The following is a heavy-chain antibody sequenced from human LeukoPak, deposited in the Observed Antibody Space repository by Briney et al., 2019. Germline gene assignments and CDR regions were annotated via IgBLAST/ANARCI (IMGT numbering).Heavy chain of an antibody. J-gene: IGHJ4*02. Sequence: PGGSLRLSCAASGFTFSSYWMSWVRQAPGKGLEWVANIKQDGSEKYYVDSVKGRFTISRDNAKNSLYLQMNSLRAEDTAVYYCARERYYDFWSGCDDFDYWGQGTLVTVSS. CDR3: ARERYYDFWSGCDDFDY. CDR2: IKQDGSEK. CDR1: GFTFSSYW. D-gene: IGHD3-3*01. V-gene: IGHV3-7*01.